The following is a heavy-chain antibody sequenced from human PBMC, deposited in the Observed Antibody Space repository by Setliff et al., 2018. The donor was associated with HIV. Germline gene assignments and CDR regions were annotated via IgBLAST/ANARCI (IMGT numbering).Heavy chain of an antibody. Sequence: PGGSLRLSCAASGFTFTSYAMTWVRQAPGKGLEWVSCISGSGHSTYYGDSVKGRFTISRDNSKNTLYLQMNSLRAEDTALYYCVRDVYTSNWYLNWFDPWGQGTLVTVSS. V-gene: IGHV3-23*01. CDR2: ISGSGHST. CDR1: GFTFTSYA. J-gene: IGHJ5*02. CDR3: VRDVYTSNWYLNWFDP. D-gene: IGHD6-13*01.